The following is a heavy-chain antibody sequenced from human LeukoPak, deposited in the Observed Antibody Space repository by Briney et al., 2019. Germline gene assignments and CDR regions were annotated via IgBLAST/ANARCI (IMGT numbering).Heavy chain of an antibody. CDR1: GGSISSYY. Sequence: SETLSLTCTVSGGSISSYYWSWIRQPPGKGLEGIGYIYYSGSTNYNPSLKSRVTISVDTSKNQFSLKLSSVTAADTAVYYCARLHGSGSPVDTSYYYYYGMDVWGQGTTVTVSS. J-gene: IGHJ6*02. D-gene: IGHD3-10*01. CDR3: ARLHGSGSPVDTSYYYYYGMDV. V-gene: IGHV4-59*08. CDR2: IYYSGST.